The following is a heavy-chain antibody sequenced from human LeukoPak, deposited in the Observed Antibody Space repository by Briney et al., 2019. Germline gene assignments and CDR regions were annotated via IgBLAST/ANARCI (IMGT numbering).Heavy chain of an antibody. J-gene: IGHJ6*02. CDR1: GFTFSSYG. D-gene: IGHD6-13*01. CDR3: AKRIAAVPYYYYGMDV. V-gene: IGHV3-33*06. Sequence: GGSLRLSCAASGFTFSSYGMHWVRQAPGKGLEWVAVIWYDGSNKYYADSVKGRFTISRDNSKNTLYLQMNSLRAEDTAVYYCAKRIAAVPYYYYGMDVWGQGTTVTVSS. CDR2: IWYDGSNK.